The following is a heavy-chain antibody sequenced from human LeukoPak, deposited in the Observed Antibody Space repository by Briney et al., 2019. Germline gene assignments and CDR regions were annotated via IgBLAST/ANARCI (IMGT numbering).Heavy chain of an antibody. CDR3: ARRSIVGVRGYFDY. D-gene: IGHD1-26*01. Sequence: SETLSLTCTVSGGSISSYYWSWIRQPPGKGLEWIGSIYYSGSTYYNPSLKSRVTISVDTSKNQFSLKLSSVTAADTAVYYCARRSIVGVRGYFDYWGQGTLVTVSS. CDR1: GGSISSYY. J-gene: IGHJ4*02. CDR2: IYYSGST. V-gene: IGHV4-39*01.